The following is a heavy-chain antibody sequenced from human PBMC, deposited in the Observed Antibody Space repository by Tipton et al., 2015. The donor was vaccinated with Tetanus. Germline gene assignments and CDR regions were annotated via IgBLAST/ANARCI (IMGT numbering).Heavy chain of an antibody. CDR3: AKEYCGGDCYRVSGYGMDV. CDR2: ISWNSGSI. Sequence: SLRLSCAASGFTFDDYAMHWVRQAPGKGLEWVSGISWNSGSIGYADSVKGRFTISRDNAKNSLYLQMNSLRAEDTALYYCAKEYCGGDCYRVSGYGMDVWGQGTTVTVSS. CDR1: GFTFDDYA. J-gene: IGHJ6*02. D-gene: IGHD2-21*02. V-gene: IGHV3-9*01.